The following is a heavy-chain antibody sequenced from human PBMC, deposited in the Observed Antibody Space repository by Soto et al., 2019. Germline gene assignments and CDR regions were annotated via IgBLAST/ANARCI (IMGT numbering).Heavy chain of an antibody. Sequence: SETLCLTFAVHGGSFSGYYWSWIRQPPGKGLEWIGEINHSGSTNYNPSLKSRVTISVDTSKNQFSLKLSSVTAADTAVYYCARGGYCSGGSCRNRKYFQHWGQGTLVTVSS. CDR2: INHSGST. V-gene: IGHV4-34*01. J-gene: IGHJ1*01. CDR3: ARGGYCSGGSCRNRKYFQH. D-gene: IGHD2-15*01. CDR1: GGSFSGYY.